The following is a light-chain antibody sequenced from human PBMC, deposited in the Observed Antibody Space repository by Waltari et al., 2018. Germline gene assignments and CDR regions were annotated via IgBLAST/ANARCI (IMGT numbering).Light chain of an antibody. CDR1: KDIGSW. J-gene: IGKJ4*01. Sequence: DIQMTQSPSSVCASVGDRVTINCRASKDIGSWLAWYQHKPGKAPKLLIYVATNLQSGVPSRFSGSGSGTDFTLTISGLQADDSAIYYCQQAKNFPAVSFGGGTKVEIK. CDR3: QQAKNFPAVS. V-gene: IGKV1-12*01. CDR2: VAT.